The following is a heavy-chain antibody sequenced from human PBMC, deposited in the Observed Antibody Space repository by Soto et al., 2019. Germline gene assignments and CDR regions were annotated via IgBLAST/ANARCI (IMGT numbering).Heavy chain of an antibody. CDR3: ARHPLQYCGGYCYLLPYFDL. CDR2: IRSKANNYAT. V-gene: IGHV3-73*02. J-gene: IGHJ2*01. Sequence: EVQLVESGGGLVQPGGSLKLSCAASGFTFSGSAMHWVRQASGKGLEWVGRIRSKANNYATVYAASVKGRCTISRDDSKHTSHLQRNRLKPEDTALYYCARHPLQYCGGYCYLLPYFDLWGRGTLVTVSS. CDR1: GFTFSGSA. D-gene: IGHD2-21*02.